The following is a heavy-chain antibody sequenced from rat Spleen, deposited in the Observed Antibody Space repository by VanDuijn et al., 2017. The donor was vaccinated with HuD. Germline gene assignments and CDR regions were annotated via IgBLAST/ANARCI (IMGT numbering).Heavy chain of an antibody. J-gene: IGHJ3*01. CDR1: GFTFSDYY. D-gene: IGHD4-3*01. CDR2: ISYEGRNT. V-gene: IGHV5-22*01. CDR3: ARHGNSGYGYVMDA. Sequence: EVQLVESGGGLVQPGRSLKLSCAASGFTFSDYYMAWVRQAPKKGLEWVASISYEGRNTYYGDSVKGRFTISRHNAENTVYLQMDRLRYEDTATYYCARHGNSGYGYVMDAWGQGTLVTVSS.